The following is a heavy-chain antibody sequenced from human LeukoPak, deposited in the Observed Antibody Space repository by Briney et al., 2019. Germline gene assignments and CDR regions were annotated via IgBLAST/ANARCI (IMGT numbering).Heavy chain of an antibody. CDR2: IYSGGSI. J-gene: IGHJ4*02. D-gene: IGHD1-14*01. Sequence: GGSLRLSCAVSGFTHSSNYMTWVRQARGKGLEWVSVIYSGGSIYYADYVKGRFTISRDISKNTVDLQLNSLRAEDTAVYYCASAQITSLAQGYWGQGTLVTVSS. CDR1: GFTHSSNY. V-gene: IGHV3-53*01. CDR3: ASAQITSLAQGY.